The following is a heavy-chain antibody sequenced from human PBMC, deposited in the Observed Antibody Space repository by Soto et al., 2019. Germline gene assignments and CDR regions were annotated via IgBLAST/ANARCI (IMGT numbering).Heavy chain of an antibody. CDR2: FDPEDGET. J-gene: IGHJ3*02. D-gene: IGHD2-8*01. V-gene: IGHV1-24*01. CDR3: ATVTSFIVLMVYAPSFYPHDAFDI. Sequence: ASVKVSCKVSGYTLTELSMHWVRQAPGKGLEWMGGFDPEDGETIYAQKFQGRVTMTEDTSTDTAYMELSSLRSEDTAVYYCATVTSFIVLMVYAPSFYPHDAFDIWGQGTMVTVSS. CDR1: GYTLTELS.